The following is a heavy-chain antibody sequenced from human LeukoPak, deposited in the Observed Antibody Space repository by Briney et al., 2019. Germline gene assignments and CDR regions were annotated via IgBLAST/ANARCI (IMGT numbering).Heavy chain of an antibody. D-gene: IGHD2-2*02. CDR2: ISYDGSNK. CDR3: ARDPRDIVVVPAAIRGSTDDY. J-gene: IGHJ4*02. V-gene: IGHV3-30-3*01. Sequence: GGSLRLSCAASGFTFSSYAMHWVRQAPGKGLEWVAVISYDGSNKYYADSVKGRFTISRDNSKNTLYLQMNSLRAEDTAVYYCARDPRDIVVVPAAIRGSTDDYWGQGTLVTVSS. CDR1: GFTFSSYA.